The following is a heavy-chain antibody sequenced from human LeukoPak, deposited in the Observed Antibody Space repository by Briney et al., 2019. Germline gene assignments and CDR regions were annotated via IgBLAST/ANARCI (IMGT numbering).Heavy chain of an antibody. CDR3: AKDLYCTSGVCYTGGDDAFDI. CDR2: ISSSGSTI. CDR1: GFTFSDYY. D-gene: IGHD2-8*01. Sequence: PGGSLRLSCAASGFTFSDYYMSWIRQAPGKGLEWVSYISSSGSTIYYADSVKGRFTISRDNAKNSLYLQMSSLRAEDTAVYYCAKDLYCTSGVCYTGGDDAFDIWGQGTMVTVSS. J-gene: IGHJ3*02. V-gene: IGHV3-11*01.